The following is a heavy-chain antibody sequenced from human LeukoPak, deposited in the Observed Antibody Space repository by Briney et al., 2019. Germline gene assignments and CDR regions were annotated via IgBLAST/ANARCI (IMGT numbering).Heavy chain of an antibody. D-gene: IGHD3-3*01. CDR2: IYYSGST. J-gene: IGHJ6*03. CDR3: ARHLRFSGYYFYYMDV. V-gene: IGHV4-39*01. Sequence: PSETLSLTCTVSGGSIGSSIYYWGWIRQPPGKVLEWIGSIYYSGSTYYNPSLKSRVTISVDTSKNQFSLKLSSVTAADTAVYYCARHLRFSGYYFYYMDVWGKGTTVTVSS. CDR1: GGSIGSSIYY.